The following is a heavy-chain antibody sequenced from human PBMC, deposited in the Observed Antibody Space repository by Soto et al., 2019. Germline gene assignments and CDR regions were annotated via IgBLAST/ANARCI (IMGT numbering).Heavy chain of an antibody. V-gene: IGHV3-7*03. CDR1: GFTFSPYW. CDR2: INNDGSEK. J-gene: IGHJ4*02. CDR3: ARGSNQDY. Sequence: EVQLVESGGDLVQPGGSLRLSCVASGFTFSPYWMSWVRQAPGRGLQWVATINNDGSEKYYADSVKGRFTISRDNARDSLYLQLTSRRAEDTAIYYCARGSNQDYWGQGTLVAVS. D-gene: IGHD2-8*01.